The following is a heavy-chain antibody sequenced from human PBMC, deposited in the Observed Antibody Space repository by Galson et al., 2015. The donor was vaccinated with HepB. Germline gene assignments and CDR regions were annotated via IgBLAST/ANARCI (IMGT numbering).Heavy chain of an antibody. CDR3: ARESVITIFGVVIGRWFDP. V-gene: IGHV3-7*03. CDR1: GFTFSSYW. Sequence: SLRLSCAASGFTFSSYWMSWVRQAPGKGLEWVANIKQDGSEKYYVDSVKGRFTISRDNAKNSLYLQMNSLRAEDTAVYYCARESVITIFGVVIGRWFDPWGQGTLVTVSS. D-gene: IGHD3-3*01. CDR2: IKQDGSEK. J-gene: IGHJ5*02.